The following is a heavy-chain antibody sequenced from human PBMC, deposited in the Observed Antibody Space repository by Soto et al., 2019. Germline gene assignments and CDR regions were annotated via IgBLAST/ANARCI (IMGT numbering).Heavy chain of an antibody. CDR1: GFTFRNYG. V-gene: IGHV3-48*01. J-gene: IGHJ5*02. D-gene: IGHD2-15*01. CDR3: ARDRIRPNWFDP. Sequence: GGSLRLSCAASGFTFRNYGMNWVRQAPGKGLEWVSYIGIGSSTTYYADSVKGRFTISRDNAKNSLYLQMNSLRAEDTAVYYCARDRIRPNWFDPWGQGTLVTVSS. CDR2: IGIGSSTT.